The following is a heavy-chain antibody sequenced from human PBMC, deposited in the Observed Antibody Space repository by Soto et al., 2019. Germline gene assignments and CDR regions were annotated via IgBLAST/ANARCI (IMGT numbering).Heavy chain of an antibody. Sequence: ASVKVSCKASGYTFTNYAIHWVRQAPGQRLEWMGWINAGNGNTKYSQKFQGRVTITRDTSASTAYMELSSLRSEDTAVYYCATVRFLEWLLYDWGQGTLVTVS. J-gene: IGHJ4*02. CDR3: ATVRFLEWLLYD. CDR2: INAGNGNT. CDR1: GYTFTNYA. D-gene: IGHD3-3*01. V-gene: IGHV1-3*01.